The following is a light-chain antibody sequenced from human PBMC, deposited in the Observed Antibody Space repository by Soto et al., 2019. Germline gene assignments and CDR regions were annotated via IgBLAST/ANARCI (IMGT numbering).Light chain of an antibody. J-gene: IGKJ2*01. CDR2: AAS. V-gene: IGKV1-8*01. CDR3: QQYYSYLQYT. Sequence: AIRMTQSPSSFSASTGDRVTITCRASQGISSYLAWYQQKPGKAPKLLIYAASTLQSGVPSRFSGSGSGTDFTLTISCPQSEDFATYYCQQYYSYLQYTFGQGTKLEIK. CDR1: QGISSY.